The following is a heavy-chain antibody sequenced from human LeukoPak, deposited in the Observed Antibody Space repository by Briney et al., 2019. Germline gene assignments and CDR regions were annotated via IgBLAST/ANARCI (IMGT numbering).Heavy chain of an antibody. CDR2: IYYSGST. J-gene: IGHJ5*02. CDR1: VGSFGSYY. V-gene: IGHV4-59*01. Sequence: SETLSLTCTVSVGSFGSYYWSWIRQPPGKGLEWIGYIYYSGSTNYNPSLKSRVTISVDTSKNQFSLKLSSVTAADTAVYYCARDLGYCSSTSCRNWFDPWGQGTLVTVSS. CDR3: ARDLGYCSSTSCRNWFDP. D-gene: IGHD2-2*01.